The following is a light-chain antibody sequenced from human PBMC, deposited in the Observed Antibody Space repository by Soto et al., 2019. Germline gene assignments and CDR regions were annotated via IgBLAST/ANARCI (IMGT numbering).Light chain of an antibody. CDR2: EVS. J-gene: IGLJ1*01. V-gene: IGLV2-14*03. CDR3: SSYTTSSTLV. CDR1: SSDVGGYNF. Sequence: QSLLAHPASVFWSPGQAITISCTGTSSDVGGYNFVSWYQQHPGKAPKLMIYEVSSRPSGVSNRFSGSKSGNTASLTISGLQPEDEADYYCSSYTTSSTLVFGTGTKVTVL.